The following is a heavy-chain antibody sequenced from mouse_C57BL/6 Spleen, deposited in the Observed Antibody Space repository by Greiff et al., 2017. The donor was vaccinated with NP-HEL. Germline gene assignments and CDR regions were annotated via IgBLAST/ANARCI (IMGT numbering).Heavy chain of an antibody. J-gene: IGHJ2*01. Sequence: EVKLQESGPGLVKPSQSLSLTCSVTGYSITSGYYWNWIRQFPGNKLEWMGYISYDGSNNYNPSLKNRISITRDTSKNQFFLKLNSVTTEDTATYYCARFTTVVATGFDYWGQGTTLTVSS. CDR3: ARFTTVVATGFDY. CDR2: ISYDGSN. CDR1: GYSITSGYY. V-gene: IGHV3-6*01. D-gene: IGHD1-1*01.